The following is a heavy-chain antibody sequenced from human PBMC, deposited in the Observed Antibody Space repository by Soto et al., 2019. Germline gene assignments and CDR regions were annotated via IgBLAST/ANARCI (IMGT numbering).Heavy chain of an antibody. CDR3: TSRGGYGDQGGVVDY. CDR1: GFTFSGSA. V-gene: IGHV3-73*02. J-gene: IGHJ4*02. D-gene: IGHD4-17*01. CDR2: IRSKANSYAT. Sequence: EVQLVESGGGLVQPGGSLKLSCAASGFTFSGSAMHWVRQASGKGLEWVGRIRSKANSYATAYAASVKGRFTISRDDSKNTAYLQMNSLKTEDTAVYYCTSRGGYGDQGGVVDYWGQGTLVTVSS.